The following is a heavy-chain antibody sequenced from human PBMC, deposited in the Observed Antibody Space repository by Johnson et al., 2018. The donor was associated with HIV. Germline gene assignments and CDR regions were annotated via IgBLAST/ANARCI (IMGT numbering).Heavy chain of an antibody. Sequence: AQLVESGGGLIQPGGSLRLSCVVSGFTVSSNYMSWVRQAPGRGLEWVSVLFSGGTTYYADSVKGRFTISRDNSKNTLFLQMNSLRAEDTAVFYCARACRDGYTCDAYDIWGQGTMVTVSS. CDR3: ARACRDGYTCDAYDI. CDR2: LFSGGTT. CDR1: GFTVSSNY. D-gene: IGHD5-24*01. V-gene: IGHV3-53*01. J-gene: IGHJ3*02.